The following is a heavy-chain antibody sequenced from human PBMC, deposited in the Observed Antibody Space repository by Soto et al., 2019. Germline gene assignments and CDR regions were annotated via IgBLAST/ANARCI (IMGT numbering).Heavy chain of an antibody. CDR2: IYYSGST. V-gene: IGHV4-59*01. Sequence: PSETLSLTCTVSGGSISTYYWNWIRQPPGKGLEWIGYIYYSGSTNYNPSLKSRVSMSVHTSKNQFSLKLSSVTAADTAVYYCARAFTGPYFYYMDVWGQGTTVTVS. J-gene: IGHJ6*02. CDR1: GGSISTYY. CDR3: ARAFTGPYFYYMDV. D-gene: IGHD3-10*01.